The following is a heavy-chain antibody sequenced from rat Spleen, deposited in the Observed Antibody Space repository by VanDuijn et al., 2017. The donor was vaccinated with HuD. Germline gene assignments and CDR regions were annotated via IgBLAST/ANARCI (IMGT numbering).Heavy chain of an antibody. J-gene: IGHJ3*01. CDR2: IRSGGGT. V-gene: IGHV2-19*01. CDR3: VRSEGIIRGHFAY. CDR1: GFSLTDYS. D-gene: IGHD4-3*01. Sequence: QVQLKESGPGLVQPSQTLSLTCTVSGFSLTDYSVHWVRQPPGKGLEWIGTIRSGGGTDYTSTLKSRLSISRDASKSQVLLKMNSLQTEDTAMYFCVRSEGIIRGHFAYWGQGTLVTVSS.